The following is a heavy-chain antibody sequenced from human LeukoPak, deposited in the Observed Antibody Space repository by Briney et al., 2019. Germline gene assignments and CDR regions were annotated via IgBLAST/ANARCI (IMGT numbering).Heavy chain of an antibody. CDR3: ARGLGDYRNAFDI. D-gene: IGHD4-11*01. CDR1: GGSFNTYY. Sequence: PSETLSLTCTVSGGSFNTYYWSWIRQPPGKGLEWIGYIYYSGSTNYNPSLKSRVTISVDTSKNQFSLKLSSVTAADTAVYYCARGLGDYRNAFDIWGQGTMVTVSS. CDR2: IYYSGST. V-gene: IGHV4-59*01. J-gene: IGHJ3*02.